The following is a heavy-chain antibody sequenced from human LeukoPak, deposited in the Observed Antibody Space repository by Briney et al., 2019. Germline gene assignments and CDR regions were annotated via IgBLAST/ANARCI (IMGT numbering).Heavy chain of an antibody. CDR3: ARGLGNKLGYWPAFDI. J-gene: IGHJ3*02. Sequence: QPGGSLRLSCSAFGFTFNNYDMHWVRQAPGKGLEGVSGIGAGGDPYSPDSVKGRFTISRESAKNSLYLQMNSLRAGDTAIYYCARGLGNKLGYWPAFDIWGQGTMVIVSS. CDR1: GFTFNNYD. CDR2: IGAGGDP. D-gene: IGHD3-22*01. V-gene: IGHV3-13*05.